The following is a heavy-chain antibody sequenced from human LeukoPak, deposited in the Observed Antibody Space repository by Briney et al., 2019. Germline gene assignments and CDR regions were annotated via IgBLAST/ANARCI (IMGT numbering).Heavy chain of an antibody. V-gene: IGHV1-8*01. Sequence: GASVKVSCKASGYTFTSYDINCVRQATGQGLEWMGWMNPNSGNTGYAQKFQGGVTMTRNTSISTAYMELSSLRSEDTAVYYCARRGDIVVVLTYYYGMDVWGQGTTVTVSS. CDR1: GYTFTSYD. D-gene: IGHD2-2*01. CDR2: MNPNSGNT. CDR3: ARRGDIVVVLTYYYGMDV. J-gene: IGHJ6*02.